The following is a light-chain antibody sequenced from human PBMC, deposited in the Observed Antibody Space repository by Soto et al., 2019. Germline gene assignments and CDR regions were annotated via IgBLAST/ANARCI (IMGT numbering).Light chain of an antibody. V-gene: IGLV2-14*01. CDR1: TSDVGDYTY. J-gene: IGLJ1*01. Sequence: QSALTQPASLSGSPGQSITISCTGSTSDVGDYTYVSWYQQHPGKAPKLMIYEVSYRPSGVSNRFSGSKSATTASLTISGLQADDEADYYCSSYSSSSTRVFGTGTKLTVL. CDR2: EVS. CDR3: SSYSSSSTRV.